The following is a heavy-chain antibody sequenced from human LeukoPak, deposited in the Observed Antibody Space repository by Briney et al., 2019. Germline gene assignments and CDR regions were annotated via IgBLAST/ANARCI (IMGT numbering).Heavy chain of an antibody. Sequence: GGSLRLSCAASGFTFSSYAMSWVRQAPGKGLEWVSGISGSGGSTYYADSVKGRFTISRDNSKNTLYLQMNSLRAEDTAVYYCAKAASIRIFGVVPPFNSWFDPWGQGTLVTVSS. CDR1: GFTFSSYA. V-gene: IGHV3-23*01. CDR2: ISGSGGST. CDR3: AKAASIRIFGVVPPFNSWFDP. D-gene: IGHD3-3*01. J-gene: IGHJ5*02.